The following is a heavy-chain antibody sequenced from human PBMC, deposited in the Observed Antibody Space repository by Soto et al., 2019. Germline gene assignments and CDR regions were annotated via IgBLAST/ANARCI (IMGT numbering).Heavy chain of an antibody. CDR2: VSRSGIT. J-gene: IGHJ4*02. CDR3: ARRPHNAGIAH. Sequence: SETLSLTCVVSGDSIDSNYCWTWVRQPPGKGLEWIGEVSRSGITSYNPVFKSRVSFSEDKSNNEFSLRLNFLTAADTALYFCARRPHNAGIAHWGQGTMVTVSS. V-gene: IGHV4-4*02. CDR1: GDSIDSNYC. D-gene: IGHD2-21*01.